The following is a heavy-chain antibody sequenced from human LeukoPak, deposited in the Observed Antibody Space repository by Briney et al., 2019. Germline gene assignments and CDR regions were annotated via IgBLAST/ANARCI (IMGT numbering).Heavy chain of an antibody. Sequence: PGGSLRLSCAASGFTFSGSAMHWVRQASGKGLEWVGRIRSKANSYATAYAASVKGRFTISRDDSKNTAYLQMNSLKTEDTAVYYCTRHLMVSGPDSIYYYYYYMDVWGKGTTVTVSS. CDR1: GFTFSGSA. V-gene: IGHV3-73*01. CDR2: IRSKANSYAT. CDR3: TRHLMVSGPDSIYYYYYYMDV. D-gene: IGHD2-21*01. J-gene: IGHJ6*03.